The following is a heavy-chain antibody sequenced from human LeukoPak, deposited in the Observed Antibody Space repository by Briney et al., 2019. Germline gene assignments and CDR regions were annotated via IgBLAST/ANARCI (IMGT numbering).Heavy chain of an antibody. CDR2: IKQDGSEK. Sequence: GWSLRLSCAASGFTFSDYYMSWIRQAPGKGLEWVANIKQDGSEKYYVDSVKGRFTISRDNAKNSLYLQMNSLRAEDTAVYYCARADSSIAARLSRSSIFNYYYYMDVWGKGTTVTVSS. V-gene: IGHV3-7*01. CDR1: GFTFSDYY. CDR3: ARADSSIAARLSRSSIFNYYYYMDV. J-gene: IGHJ6*03. D-gene: IGHD6-6*01.